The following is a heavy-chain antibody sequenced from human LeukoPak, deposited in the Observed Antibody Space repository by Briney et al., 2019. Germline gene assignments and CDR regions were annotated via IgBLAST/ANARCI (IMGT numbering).Heavy chain of an antibody. Sequence: GGSLRLSCAASGFNFGDYGMSWVRQVPGKGLEWVSAINWNGGGTGYADSVKGRFTISRDNAKNSLYLQMNSLRVEDTALYYCARGGYGSGSPGYWGQGTLVTVSS. D-gene: IGHD3-10*01. V-gene: IGHV3-20*04. CDR3: ARGGYGSGSPGY. J-gene: IGHJ4*02. CDR2: INWNGGGT. CDR1: GFNFGDYG.